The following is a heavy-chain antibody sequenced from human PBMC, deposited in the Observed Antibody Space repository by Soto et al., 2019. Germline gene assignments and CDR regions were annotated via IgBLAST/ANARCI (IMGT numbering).Heavy chain of an antibody. J-gene: IGHJ3*02. CDR3: ARERAGSSGLRGAFDI. CDR1: GFTFSSYG. D-gene: IGHD6-19*01. V-gene: IGHV3-33*01. Sequence: QVQLVESGGGVVQPGRSLRLSCAASGFTFSSYGMHWVRQAPGKGLEWVAVIWYDGSNKYYADSVKGRFTISRDNSKNTLYLQMNSLRAEDTAVYYCARERAGSSGLRGAFDIWGQGTMVTVSS. CDR2: IWYDGSNK.